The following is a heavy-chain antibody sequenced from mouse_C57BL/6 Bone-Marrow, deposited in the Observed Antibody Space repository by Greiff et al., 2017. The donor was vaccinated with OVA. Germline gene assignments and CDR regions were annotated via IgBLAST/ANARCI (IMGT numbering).Heavy chain of an antibody. V-gene: IGHV5-16*01. J-gene: IGHJ2*01. Sequence: EVQRVESEGGLVQPGRSMKLSCTASGFTFSDYYMAWVRQVPEKGLEWVANINYDGSSTYYLDSLKSRFIISRDNAKNILYLQMSSLKSEDTATYYCARQLRLRGFDYWGQGTTLTVSS. CDR2: INYDGSST. CDR3: ARQLRLRGFDY. D-gene: IGHD3-2*02. CDR1: GFTFSDYY.